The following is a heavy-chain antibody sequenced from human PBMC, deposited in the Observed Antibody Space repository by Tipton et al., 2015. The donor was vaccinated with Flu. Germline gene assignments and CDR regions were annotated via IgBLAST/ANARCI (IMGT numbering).Heavy chain of an antibody. CDR3: ARGPLLDL. V-gene: IGHV4-39*07. Sequence: LRLSCTVSGDSISTTIYYWGWVRQPPGKGLEWIGEINHSGSTNYNPSLKSRVTISVDTSKNQFSLKLSSVTAADTAVYYCARGPLLDLWGRGTLVTVSS. CDR1: GDSISTTIYY. CDR2: INHSGST. D-gene: IGHD5/OR15-5a*01. J-gene: IGHJ2*01.